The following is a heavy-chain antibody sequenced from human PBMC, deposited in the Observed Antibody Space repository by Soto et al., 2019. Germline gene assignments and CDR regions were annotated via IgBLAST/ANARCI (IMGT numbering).Heavy chain of an antibody. D-gene: IGHD3-22*01. CDR1: GGSISSSNW. V-gene: IGHV4-4*02. Sequence: QVQLQESGPGLVKPSGTLSLTCAVSGGSISSSNWWSWVRQPPGKGREWIGEIYHSGSTNYNPSLKSRVTISVDKSKNQFSLKLSSVTAADTAVYYCARSPDSSGYYPRRYYYGMDVWGQGTTVTVSS. CDR3: ARSPDSSGYYPRRYYYGMDV. J-gene: IGHJ6*02. CDR2: IYHSGST.